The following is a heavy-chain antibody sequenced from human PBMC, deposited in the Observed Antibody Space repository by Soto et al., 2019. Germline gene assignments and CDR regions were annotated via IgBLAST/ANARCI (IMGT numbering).Heavy chain of an antibody. CDR2: INPNSGGT. CDR1: GYTFTGYY. D-gene: IGHD3-22*01. Sequence: ASVKVSCKASGYTFTGYYMHWVRQAPGQGLEWMGWINPNSGGTNYAQKFQGRVTMTRDTSISTAYMELSRLRSDDTAVYYCARGGDSSGYYSYFDYWGQGTLVTVSS. V-gene: IGHV1-2*02. J-gene: IGHJ4*02. CDR3: ARGGDSSGYYSYFDY.